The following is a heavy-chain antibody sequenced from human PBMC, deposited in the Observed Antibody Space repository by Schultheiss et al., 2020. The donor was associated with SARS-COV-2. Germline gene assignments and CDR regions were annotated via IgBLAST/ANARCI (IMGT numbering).Heavy chain of an antibody. D-gene: IGHD2-2*01. CDR2: INHSGST. CDR3: ARGGVKDIVVVPAVPFDY. V-gene: IGHV4-39*07. Sequence: SETLSLTCTVSGGSISSSSYYWGWIRQPPGKGLEWIGEINHSGSTNYNPSLKSRVTISVDTSKNQFSLKLSSVTAADTAVYYCARGGVKDIVVVPAVPFDYWGQGTLVTVSS. CDR1: GGSISSSSYY. J-gene: IGHJ4*02.